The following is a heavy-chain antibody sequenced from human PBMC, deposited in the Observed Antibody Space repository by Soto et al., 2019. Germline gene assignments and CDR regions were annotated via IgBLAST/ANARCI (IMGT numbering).Heavy chain of an antibody. CDR2: NYHSGTT. V-gene: IGHV4-59*01. J-gene: IGHJ5*02. CDR3: VREAYIGYGHAIYH. CDR1: GVTISTYY. D-gene: IGHD5-12*01. Sequence: PSETVSLTCAVSGVTISTYYWSWIRQPPGKGLEWIGYNYHSGTTNYNHSLKSRVTISVDTAKNQFSLRLTAVTAADTAIYYCVREAYIGYGHAIYHWGQGILVPVSS.